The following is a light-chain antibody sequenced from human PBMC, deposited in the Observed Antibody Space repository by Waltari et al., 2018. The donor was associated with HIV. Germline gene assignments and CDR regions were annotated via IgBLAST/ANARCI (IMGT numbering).Light chain of an antibody. CDR1: QTINNN. J-gene: IGKJ2*01. Sequence: EKVMTQSPATLSVSPGERATLSCRASQTINNNLAWYQQKPGHAPQLLIYGASTRAAGVPARFSGSGSGTEFTLTITSLQSEDLAIYYCQQYNNWPQTFGQGTKVEIK. CDR3: QQYNNWPQT. CDR2: GAS. V-gene: IGKV3-15*01.